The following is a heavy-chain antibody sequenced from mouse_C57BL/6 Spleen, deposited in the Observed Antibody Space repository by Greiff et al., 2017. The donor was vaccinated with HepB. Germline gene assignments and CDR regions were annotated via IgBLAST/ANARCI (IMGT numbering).Heavy chain of an antibody. J-gene: IGHJ2*01. D-gene: IGHD1-1*01. CDR2: IDPSDSYT. CDR3: ARGNYYGSSWNYFDD. CDR1: GYTFTSYW. Sequence: QVQLQQPGAELVRPGTSVKLSCKASGYTFTSYWMHWVKQRPGQGLEWIGVIDPSDSYTNYNQKFKGKATLTVDTSSSTAYMQLSSLTSEDSAVYDCARGNYYGSSWNYFDDWGQGTTLTVSS. V-gene: IGHV1-59*01.